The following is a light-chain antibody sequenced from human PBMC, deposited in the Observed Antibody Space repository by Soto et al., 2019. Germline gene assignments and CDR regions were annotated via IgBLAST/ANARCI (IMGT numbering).Light chain of an antibody. V-gene: IGLV2-14*01. J-gene: IGLJ1*01. Sequence: QSALTQPASVSGSPGQSITISCTGTSSDVGGYNYVSWYQQHPGKAPKLMIYDVSNRPSGVSNGFSGPKSGNTASLTISGLQAEDEADYYCSSYTSSSTYVFGTGTKLTVL. CDR2: DVS. CDR1: SSDVGGYNY. CDR3: SSYTSSSTYV.